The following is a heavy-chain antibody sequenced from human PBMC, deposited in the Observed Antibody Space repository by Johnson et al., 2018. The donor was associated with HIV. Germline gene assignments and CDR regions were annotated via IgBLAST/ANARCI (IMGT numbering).Heavy chain of an antibody. CDR1: TFSVSSNS. CDR2: MRGSGGRT. CDR3: ANAVYAFDI. J-gene: IGHJ3*02. V-gene: IGHV3-23*04. Sequence: VQLVESGGGLVRPGGPLRLSCAPSTFSVSSNSMTGDRKAPGKGLEWIAAMRGSGGRTYYADPVKGRFTISRDNSKNTLSLQMNSLRAEDTAVYYCANAVYAFDIWGHGTMVTVSS. D-gene: IGHD2-8*01.